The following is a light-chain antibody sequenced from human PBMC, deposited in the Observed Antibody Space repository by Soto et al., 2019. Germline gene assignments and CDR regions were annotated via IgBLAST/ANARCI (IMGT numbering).Light chain of an antibody. CDR2: KAS. J-gene: IGKJ1*01. Sequence: DIPMTQSPSSLSASVGDRVTITCRASQSISDWLAWYQQKPEKAPKLLIYKASSLESGVPSRFSGSGSGTEFTLTISSLQPEDFATYYCQQYNSYSRTFGQGTKVEVK. CDR1: QSISDW. CDR3: QQYNSYSRT. V-gene: IGKV1-5*03.